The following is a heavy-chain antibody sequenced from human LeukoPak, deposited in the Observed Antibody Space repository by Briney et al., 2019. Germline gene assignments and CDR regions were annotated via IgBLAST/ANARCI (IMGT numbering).Heavy chain of an antibody. Sequence: PGGSLRLSCAASGFTFSTCNMNWVRQAPGKGLEWVSSISGSSTYIYYADSVKGRFTISRDKPKNSLYLQMNSLRAEDTAVYYCARGSEWTSGVSDYWGQGTLVTVSS. CDR2: ISGSSTYI. D-gene: IGHD3-3*01. CDR3: ARGSEWTSGVSDY. CDR1: GFTFSTCN. V-gene: IGHV3-21*01. J-gene: IGHJ4*02.